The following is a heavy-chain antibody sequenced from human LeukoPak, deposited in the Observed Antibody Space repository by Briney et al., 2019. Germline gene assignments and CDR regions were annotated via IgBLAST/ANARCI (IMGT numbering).Heavy chain of an antibody. CDR2: ISSNGGNT. Sequence: GGPLRLSCSASGITFSSFTMHWVRQAPGKGLEYVSGISSNGGNTYYADSVKGRFTISRDNSKNTLYLKMGSLRAEDTAIYYCVKGIVGAPFDFWGQGTLVTVSS. J-gene: IGHJ4*02. D-gene: IGHD1-26*01. CDR3: VKGIVGAPFDF. V-gene: IGHV3-64D*09. CDR1: GITFSSFT.